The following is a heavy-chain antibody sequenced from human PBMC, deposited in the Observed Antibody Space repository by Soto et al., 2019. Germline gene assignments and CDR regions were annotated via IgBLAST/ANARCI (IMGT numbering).Heavy chain of an antibody. CDR1: GFTFSSYS. CDR2: ISSSSSYI. D-gene: IGHD5-12*01. CDR3: ARYLSFPIRGGVATVDGGYYYYGMDV. J-gene: IGHJ6*02. Sequence: EVQLVESGGGLVKPGGSLRLSCAASGFTFSSYSMNWVRQAPGKGLEWVSSISSSSSYIYYADSVKGRFTISRDNAKNSLYLQMNSLRAEDTAVYYCARYLSFPIRGGVATVDGGYYYYGMDVWGQGTTVTVSS. V-gene: IGHV3-21*01.